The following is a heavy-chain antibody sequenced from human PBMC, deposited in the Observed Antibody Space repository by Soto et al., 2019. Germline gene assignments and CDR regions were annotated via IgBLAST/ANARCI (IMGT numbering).Heavy chain of an antibody. CDR2: IKQDGSEK. V-gene: IGHV3-7*01. CDR1: GFTFSSYW. Sequence: GGSLRLSCAASGFTFSSYWMSWVRQAPGKGLEWVANIKQDGSEKYYVDSVKGRFTISRDNAKNSLYLQMNSLRAEDTAVYYCARLTSRLGGYGGLIYWGQGTLVTVSS. CDR3: ARLTSRLGGYGGLIY. D-gene: IGHD5-12*01. J-gene: IGHJ4*02.